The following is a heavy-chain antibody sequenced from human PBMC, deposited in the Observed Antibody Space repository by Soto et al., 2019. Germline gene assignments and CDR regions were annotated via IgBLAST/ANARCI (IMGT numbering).Heavy chain of an antibody. CDR3: AKESGVDIVATILYYYGMDV. V-gene: IGHV3-73*01. Sequence: GGSLRLSCAASGFTFSGSAMHWVRQASGKGLEWVGRIRNKPNNYATAYAASVKGRFTISRDDSKNTAYLQMNSLKTEDTAVYYCAKESGVDIVATILYYYGMDVWGLGTTVTVSS. J-gene: IGHJ6*02. CDR2: IRNKPNNYAT. CDR1: GFTFSGSA. D-gene: IGHD5-12*01.